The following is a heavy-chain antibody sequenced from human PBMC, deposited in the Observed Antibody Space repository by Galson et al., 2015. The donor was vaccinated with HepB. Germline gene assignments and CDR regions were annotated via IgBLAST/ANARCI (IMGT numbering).Heavy chain of an antibody. CDR1: GFTFSSYA. J-gene: IGHJ4*02. Sequence: SLRLSCAASGFTFSSYAMHWVRQAPGKGLEWVAVISYDGSNKYYADSVKGRFTISRDNSKNTLYLQMNSLRAEDTAVYYCARDLRGVRLTPPSLDYWGQGTLVTVSS. CDR2: ISYDGSNK. D-gene: IGHD5-12*01. V-gene: IGHV3-30*04. CDR3: ARDLRGVRLTPPSLDY.